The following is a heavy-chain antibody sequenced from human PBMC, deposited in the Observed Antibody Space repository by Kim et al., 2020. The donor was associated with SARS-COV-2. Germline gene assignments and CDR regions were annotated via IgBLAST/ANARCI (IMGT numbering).Heavy chain of an antibody. D-gene: IGHD2-15*01. J-gene: IGHJ4*02. CDR3: ARDPGGNEITFDY. CDR1: GGTFSSYA. V-gene: IGHV1-69*13. Sequence: SVKVSCKASGGTFSSYAISWVRQAPGQGLEWMGGIIPIFGTANYAQKFQGRVTITADESTSTAYMELSSLRSEDTAVYYCARDPGGNEITFDYWGQGTLVTVSS. CDR2: IIPIFGTA.